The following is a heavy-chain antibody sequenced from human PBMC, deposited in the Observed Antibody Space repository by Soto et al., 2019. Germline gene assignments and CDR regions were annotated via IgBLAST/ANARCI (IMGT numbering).Heavy chain of an antibody. CDR3: GRLEGLATISYYFDF. CDR2: IYFRGNT. J-gene: IGHJ4*02. Sequence: QLQLQESGPGLVKPSETLSLTCSVSGDSINSDKYYWGWIRQPPGKGLEWVGSIYFRGNTYYNPSLQTRVTIALDKSQSQFYMKLNSVTAADSAVYFCGRLEGLATISYYFDFWGQGALVTVSS. V-gene: IGHV4-39*01. CDR1: GDSINSDKYY. D-gene: IGHD3-9*01.